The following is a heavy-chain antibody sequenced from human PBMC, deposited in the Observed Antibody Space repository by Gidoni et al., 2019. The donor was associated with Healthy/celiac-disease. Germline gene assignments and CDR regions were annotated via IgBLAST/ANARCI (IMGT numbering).Heavy chain of an antibody. CDR1: GGSISSSSYY. CDR2: IYYSGST. D-gene: IGHD4-17*01. V-gene: IGHV4-39*07. Sequence: LQLRESFTGVLRRSETLSLTCTLSGGSISSSSYYWGWIRQPPGKGLEWIGSIYYSGSTYYNPSLKSRVTISVDTSKNQFSLKLSSVTAADTAVYYCARENDGGIGDYWGQGTLVTVSS. J-gene: IGHJ4*02. CDR3: ARENDGGIGDY.